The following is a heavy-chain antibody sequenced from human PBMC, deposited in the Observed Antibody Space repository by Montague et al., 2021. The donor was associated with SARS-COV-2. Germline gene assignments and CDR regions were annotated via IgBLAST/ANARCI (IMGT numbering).Heavy chain of an antibody. CDR3: ARVGSEFRVGYYYFDY. CDR1: GGSISPYY. D-gene: IGHD3-10*01. Sequence: SETLSLTCTVSGGSISPYYWSWIRQPPGKGLEWIGNIYYTGSTNYNSSLKSRLTISVDTSASQFSLYVTSVTPADAAVYYCARVGSEFRVGYYYFDYWGQGTLVTVSS. J-gene: IGHJ4*02. CDR2: IYYTGST. V-gene: IGHV4-59*01.